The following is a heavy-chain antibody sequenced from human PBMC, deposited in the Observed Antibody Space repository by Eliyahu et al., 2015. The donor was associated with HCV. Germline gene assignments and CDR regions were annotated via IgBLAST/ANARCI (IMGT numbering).Heavy chain of an antibody. D-gene: IGHD6-19*01. CDR2: IHYXGST. CDR3: ASGGGGIAVTGTGGWFDP. CDR1: GGSIPTSX. J-gene: IGHJ5*02. Sequence: QVQLQESGPGLVKPSETLSLTCTVSGGSIPTSXWSWIRQPPGKRLEWIGYIHYXGSTNYNPSLKSRVTISVDTSKNQFSLNLTSVTAADTAMYYCASGGGGIAVTGTGGWFDPWGQGTLVTVSS. V-gene: IGHV4-59*01.